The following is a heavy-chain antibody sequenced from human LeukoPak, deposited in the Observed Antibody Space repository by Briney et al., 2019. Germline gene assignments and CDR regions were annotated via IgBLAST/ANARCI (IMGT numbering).Heavy chain of an antibody. CDR3: AGTKTGRYFDWLQYQRDY. J-gene: IGHJ4*02. CDR1: GFTFSDYY. D-gene: IGHD3-9*01. V-gene: IGHV3-11*01. Sequence: PGGSLRLSCAASGFTFSDYYMSWIRQAPGKGLEWVSYISSSGSTIYYADSVKGRFTISRDNAKNSLYLQMNSLRAEDTAVYYCAGTKTGRYFDWLQYQRDYWGQGTLVTVSS. CDR2: ISSSGSTI.